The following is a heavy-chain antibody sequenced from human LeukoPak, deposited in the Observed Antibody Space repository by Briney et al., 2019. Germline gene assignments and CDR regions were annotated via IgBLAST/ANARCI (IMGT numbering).Heavy chain of an antibody. V-gene: IGHV1-2*02. CDR2: INPNSGGT. Sequence: ASVKVSCKASGYTFTGYYMHWVRQAPGQGLEWMGWINPNSGGTNYAQKFQGRVTMTRDTPISTAYMELSRLRSDDTAVYYCARFAYPYCSGGSCEDYWGQGTLVTVSS. CDR1: GYTFTGYY. D-gene: IGHD2-15*01. J-gene: IGHJ4*02. CDR3: ARFAYPYCSGGSCEDY.